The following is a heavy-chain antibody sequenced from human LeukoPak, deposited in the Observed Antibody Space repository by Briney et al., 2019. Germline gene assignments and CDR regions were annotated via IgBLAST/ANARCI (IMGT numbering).Heavy chain of an antibody. Sequence: APVKVSCKASGYTFTGYYMHWVRQAPGQGLEWMGWINPNSGGTNYAQKFQGRVTMTRDTSISTAYMELSRLRSDDTAVYYCAKPRNYYGSGSSFDYWGQGTLVTVSS. J-gene: IGHJ4*02. CDR1: GYTFTGYY. V-gene: IGHV1-2*02. CDR2: INPNSGGT. D-gene: IGHD3-10*01. CDR3: AKPRNYYGSGSSFDY.